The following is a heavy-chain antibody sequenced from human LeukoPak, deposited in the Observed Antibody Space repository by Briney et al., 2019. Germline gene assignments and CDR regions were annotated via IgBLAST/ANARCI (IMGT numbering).Heavy chain of an antibody. CDR3: ARDYPVAGRSAFDL. D-gene: IGHD6-19*01. J-gene: IGHJ3*01. Sequence: PGGSLRLSCAASGFTFSSYWMSWVRQAPGKGLEWVANIKQDGSEKYYVDSVKGRFTISRDNAKNLLYLQMNSLRAEDTAVYYCARDYPVAGRSAFDLWGQGAMVTVSS. V-gene: IGHV3-7*01. CDR2: IKQDGSEK. CDR1: GFTFSSYW.